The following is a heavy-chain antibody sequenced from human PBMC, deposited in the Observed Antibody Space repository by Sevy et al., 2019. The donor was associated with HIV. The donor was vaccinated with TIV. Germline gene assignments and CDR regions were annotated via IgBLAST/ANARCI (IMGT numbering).Heavy chain of an antibody. CDR1: GFTFSNAW. CDR3: TIAPPPYYYDSSGYYYVEYFQH. J-gene: IGHJ1*01. CDR2: IKSKTDGGTT. D-gene: IGHD3-22*01. V-gene: IGHV3-15*01. Sequence: GGSLRLSCAASGFTFSNAWMSWVRQAPGKGLEWVGRIKSKTDGGTTDYAAPVKGRFTISRDDSKNTLYLQMNSLKTEDTAVYYCTIAPPPYYYDSSGYYYVEYFQHWVQGTLVTVSS.